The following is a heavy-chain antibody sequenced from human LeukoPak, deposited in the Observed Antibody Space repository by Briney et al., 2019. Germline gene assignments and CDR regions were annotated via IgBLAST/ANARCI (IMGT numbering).Heavy chain of an antibody. Sequence: GGSLRLSCAASGFTFSSYEMNWVRQAPGKGLEWISHISSSGGTIYYAGSANGRFIISRDNARNSLYLQMNSLRAEDTAVYFCARDSLFRTGGSCYSNYFDYWGQGTLVTVSS. J-gene: IGHJ4*02. D-gene: IGHD2-15*01. CDR3: ARDSLFRTGGSCYSNYFDY. CDR2: ISSSGGTI. CDR1: GFTFSSYE. V-gene: IGHV3-48*03.